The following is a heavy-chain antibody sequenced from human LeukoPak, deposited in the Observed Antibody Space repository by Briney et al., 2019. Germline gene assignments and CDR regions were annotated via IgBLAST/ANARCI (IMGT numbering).Heavy chain of an antibody. CDR1: GYTFTSYG. Sequence: ASVKVSCKASGYTFTSYGISWVRQAPGQGLEWMGWISAYNGNSNYAQKLQGRVTMTTDTSTSTAYMELRSLRSDDTAVYYCARARDYGDYGLFDYWGQGTLVTVSS. CDR3: ARARDYGDYGLFDY. J-gene: IGHJ4*02. CDR2: ISAYNGNS. D-gene: IGHD4-17*01. V-gene: IGHV1-18*01.